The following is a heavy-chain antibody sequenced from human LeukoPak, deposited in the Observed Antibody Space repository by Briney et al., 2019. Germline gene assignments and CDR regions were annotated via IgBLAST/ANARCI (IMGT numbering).Heavy chain of an antibody. J-gene: IGHJ3*02. CDR1: GFTFSSYW. CDR2: IKQDGSEK. V-gene: IGHV3-7*01. CDR3: ARGGSRWYDAFDI. Sequence: PGGSLRLSCAASGFTFSSYWMNWVRQAPGKGLEWVANIKQDGSEKYYVDSVKGRSTISRDNAKNSLYLQMNSLRAEDTAVYYCARGGSRWYDAFDIWGQGTMVTVSS. D-gene: IGHD2-15*01.